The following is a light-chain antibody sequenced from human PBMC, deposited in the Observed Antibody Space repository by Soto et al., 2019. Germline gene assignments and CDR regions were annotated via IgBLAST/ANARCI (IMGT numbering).Light chain of an antibody. V-gene: IGKV1-33*01. CDR1: QDITNY. CDR3: QQYDNFPLT. CDR2: DAS. J-gene: IGKJ4*01. Sequence: DIQMTQSPSSLSASVGDRFTFTCQASQDITNYLNWYQHKPGKAPELLIYDASNLETGVPSRFSGSGSGTDFTFTISSLQPEDFATYYCQQYDNFPLTFGGGTKVDIK.